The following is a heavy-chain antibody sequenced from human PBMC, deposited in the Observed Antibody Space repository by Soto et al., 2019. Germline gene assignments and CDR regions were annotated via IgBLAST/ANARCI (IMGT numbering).Heavy chain of an antibody. CDR2: ISASGGST. V-gene: IGHV3-23*01. D-gene: IGHD3-16*01. CDR3: ARGAVMPDS. J-gene: IGHJ4*02. CDR1: GFTFDSFA. Sequence: EVQLLESGGGLEQPGGSLRLSCAASGFTFDSFAMTWVRQAPGKGLEWVSAISASGGSTFYADSVKGRFTISRDRSKNTRYLQLNSLRAEDTAVYYCARGAVMPDSWGQGTLVTFSS.